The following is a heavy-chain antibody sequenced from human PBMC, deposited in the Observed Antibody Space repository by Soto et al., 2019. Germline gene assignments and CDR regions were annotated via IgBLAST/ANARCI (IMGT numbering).Heavy chain of an antibody. Sequence: ASVKVSCKASGYTFTSYGISWVRQAPGQGLEWMGWISAYNGNTNYAQKLQGRVTMTTDTSTSTAYMELRSLRSDDTAVYYCARDFSPFIGVAATNWFDPWGQGTLVTVSS. D-gene: IGHD2-15*01. CDR2: ISAYNGNT. J-gene: IGHJ5*02. CDR3: ARDFSPFIGVAATNWFDP. V-gene: IGHV1-18*01. CDR1: GYTFTSYG.